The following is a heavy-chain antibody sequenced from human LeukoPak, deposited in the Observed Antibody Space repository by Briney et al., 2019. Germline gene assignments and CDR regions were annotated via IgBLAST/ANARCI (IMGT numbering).Heavy chain of an antibody. Sequence: PSETLSLTCTVSGGSISSGGYYWSWIRQHPGKGLEWIGCIYYSGSTYYNPSLKSRVTISVDTSKNQFSLKLSSVTAADTAVYYCARGMLRYFDWLPNYYFDYWGQGTLVTVSS. V-gene: IGHV4-31*03. CDR1: GGSISSGGYY. J-gene: IGHJ4*02. D-gene: IGHD3-9*01. CDR3: ARGMLRYFDWLPNYYFDY. CDR2: IYYSGST.